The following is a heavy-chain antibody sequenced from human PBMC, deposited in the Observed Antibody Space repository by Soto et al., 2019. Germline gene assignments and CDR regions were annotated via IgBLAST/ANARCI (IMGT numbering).Heavy chain of an antibody. J-gene: IGHJ3*02. V-gene: IGHV4-59*01. CDR1: SISTYD. Sequence: SETLSLTCPGSISTYDCNWSRQPPGKGLEWIGYIFNSGSTNYNPSLKSRVTMSLETSKNQFSLRLSSVTAADTAVYYCASFHPWTAYYPSPEDAFDIWGLGTMVTVSS. D-gene: IGHD3-3*01. CDR2: IFNSGST. CDR3: ASFHPWTAYYPSPEDAFDI.